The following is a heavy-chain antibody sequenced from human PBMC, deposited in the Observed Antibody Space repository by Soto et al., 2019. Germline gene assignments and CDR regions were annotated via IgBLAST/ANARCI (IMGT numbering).Heavy chain of an antibody. D-gene: IGHD6-13*01. CDR1: GGSVSSGSYY. Sequence: PSETLSLTCTVSGGSVSSGSYYWSWIRQPPGKGLEWIWYIYYSGSTNYNPSLKSRVTISVDTSKNQFSLKLSSVTAADTAVYYCARDLHSSKGGMDVWGQGTTVTVSS. J-gene: IGHJ6*02. CDR3: ARDLHSSKGGMDV. V-gene: IGHV4-61*01. CDR2: IYYSGST.